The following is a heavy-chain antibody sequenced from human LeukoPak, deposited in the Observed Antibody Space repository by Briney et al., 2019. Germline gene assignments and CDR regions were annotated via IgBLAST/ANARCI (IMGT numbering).Heavy chain of an antibody. V-gene: IGHV1-69*04. CDR3: ARDSVGANFSDY. D-gene: IGHD4/OR15-4a*01. Sequence: SVKASCKASGGTLISYTISWVRQPAGHGLEWMGRIIPILGIANYTQKFTGRVTITADKSTSTACMELSGLRSEDRAVYYCARDSVGANFSDYWGQGTMVTVSS. CDR2: IIPILGIA. CDR1: GGTLISYT. J-gene: IGHJ4*02.